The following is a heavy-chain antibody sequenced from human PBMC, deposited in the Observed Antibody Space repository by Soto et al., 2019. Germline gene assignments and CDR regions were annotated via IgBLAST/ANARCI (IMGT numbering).Heavy chain of an antibody. J-gene: IGHJ6*02. CDR1: GFNFRSYT. CDR3: ARDGRRGYDMDV. D-gene: IGHD1-1*01. V-gene: IGHV3-48*02. Sequence: GGSLRLSCAASGFNFRSYTMGWVRQAPGKGLEWVSFITASTTTIYYADSIKGRFTVSRDNAKNSVYLQMHSLRDEDTAVYYCARDGRRGYDMDVWGQGTTVTVSS. CDR2: ITASTTTI.